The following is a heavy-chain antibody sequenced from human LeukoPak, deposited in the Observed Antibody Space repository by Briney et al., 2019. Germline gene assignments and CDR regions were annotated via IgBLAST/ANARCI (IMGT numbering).Heavy chain of an antibody. CDR2: ISSSSSYI. D-gene: IGHD1-26*01. V-gene: IGHV3-21*01. J-gene: IGHJ4*02. Sequence: GGSLRLSCAASGFTFSSYSMNWVRQAPGKGLEWVSSISSSSSYIYYADSVKGRFTISRDNAKNSLYLQMNSLRAEDTAVYYCAKDFAGNYFDYWGQGTLVTVSS. CDR3: AKDFAGNYFDY. CDR1: GFTFSSYS.